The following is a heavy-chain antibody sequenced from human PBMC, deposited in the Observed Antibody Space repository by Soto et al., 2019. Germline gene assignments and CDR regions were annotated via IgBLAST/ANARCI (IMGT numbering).Heavy chain of an antibody. CDR3: ARSIVVVTALDY. CDR1: GYTFTSYA. J-gene: IGHJ4*02. CDR2: INAGNGNT. V-gene: IGHV1-3*05. Sequence: QVQLVQSGAEEKKPGASVKVSYKASGYTFTSYAMHWVRQAPGQRLEWMGWINAGNGNTEYSQKFQGRVTITRDTSASTAYMELSSLRSEDTAVYYCARSIVVVTALDYWGQGTLVTVSS. D-gene: IGHD2-21*02.